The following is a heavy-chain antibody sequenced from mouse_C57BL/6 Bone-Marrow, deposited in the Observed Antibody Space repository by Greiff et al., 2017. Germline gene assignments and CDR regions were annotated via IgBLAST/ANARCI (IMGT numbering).Heavy chain of an antibody. CDR1: GYAFTNYL. J-gene: IGHJ4*01. CDR2: INPGSGGT. CDR3: ARRRMVTTGYYAMDY. Sequence: QVQLQQSGAELVRPGTSVKVSCKASGYAFTNYLIAWVKQRPGQGLEWIGVINPGSGGTNYNEKFKGKATLTADKSSSTAYMRLGSLTSEDSAVYFCARRRMVTTGYYAMDYWGQGTSVTVSS. V-gene: IGHV1-54*01. D-gene: IGHD2-2*01.